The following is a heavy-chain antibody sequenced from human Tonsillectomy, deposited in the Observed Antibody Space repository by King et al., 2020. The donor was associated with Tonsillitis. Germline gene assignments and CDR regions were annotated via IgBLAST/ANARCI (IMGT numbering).Heavy chain of an antibody. CDR3: ARMPLNDYGNYVLDY. CDR1: GFSLSTGGMC. D-gene: IGHD4-11*01. CDR2: IVWVDDK. V-gene: IGHV2-70*11. J-gene: IGHJ4*02. Sequence: TLKESGPALVKPTQTLTLTCAFSGFSLSTGGMCVSWSRQPPGKALEWLARIVWVDDKNYTTSLKTRLTISKDTSRNQVVLTMTNLDPVDTATYYCARMPLNDYGNYVLDYWGQGTLVTVSS.